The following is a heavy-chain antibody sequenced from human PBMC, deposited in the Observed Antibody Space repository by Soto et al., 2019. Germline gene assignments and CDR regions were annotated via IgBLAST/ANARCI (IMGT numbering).Heavy chain of an antibody. CDR1: TGSISSYY. D-gene: IGHD1-1*01. CDR3: ASKPTGTTPYFDY. Sequence: SETLSLTCTISTGSISSYYWSWIRQPPGKGLEWIGYIYYSGSTNYNPSLKSRITISIDTSKNQFSLKLSSVTAADTAVYYCASKPTGTTPYFDYWGQGALVTVS. V-gene: IGHV4-59*01. J-gene: IGHJ4*02. CDR2: IYYSGST.